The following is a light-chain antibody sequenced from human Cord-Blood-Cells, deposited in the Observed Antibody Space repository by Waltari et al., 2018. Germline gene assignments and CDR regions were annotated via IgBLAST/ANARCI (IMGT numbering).Light chain of an antibody. CDR2: EVS. J-gene: IGLJ3*02. CDR1: SRDVGSYNL. CDR3: CSYAGSSTWV. Sequence: QSALTQPASVSGSPGQSIPISCTGTSRDVGSYNLVSCYQQHPGKAPKLMSYEVSKRPSGVSNRFSGSESGNTASLTISGLQAEDEADYYCCSYAGSSTWVFGGGTKLTVL. V-gene: IGLV2-23*02.